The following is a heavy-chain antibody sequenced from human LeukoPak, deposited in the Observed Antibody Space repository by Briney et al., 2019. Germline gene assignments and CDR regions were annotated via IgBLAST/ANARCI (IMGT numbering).Heavy chain of an antibody. J-gene: IGHJ4*02. CDR1: GYTFTSYY. CDR3: ARGSTGYPYYFDY. Sequence: ASVTVSCKASGYTFTSYYMHWVRQAPGQGLEWMGIINPSGGSTSYAQKFQGRVTITRDTSASTVFMELSSLRSEDTAVYYCARGSTGYPYYFDYWGQGTLVIVSS. CDR2: INPSGGST. V-gene: IGHV1-46*01. D-gene: IGHD3-22*01.